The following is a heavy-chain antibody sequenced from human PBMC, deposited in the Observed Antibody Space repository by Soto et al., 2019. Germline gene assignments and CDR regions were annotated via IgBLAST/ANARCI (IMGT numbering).Heavy chain of an antibody. CDR1: GYTFTSYY. CDR2: INPSGGST. V-gene: IGHV1-46*01. Sequence: QVQLVQSGAEVKKPGASVEVSCKASGYTFTSYYMHWERQAPGQGPEWMGIINPSGGSTRYAQKFQGRVTMTRDTYTSTVYVELSSVRSEDTAVYYCASWRRRWFGELSQKGGMNCWGQGTTVTVSS. CDR3: ASWRRRWFGELSQKGGMNC. D-gene: IGHD3-10*01. J-gene: IGHJ6*02.